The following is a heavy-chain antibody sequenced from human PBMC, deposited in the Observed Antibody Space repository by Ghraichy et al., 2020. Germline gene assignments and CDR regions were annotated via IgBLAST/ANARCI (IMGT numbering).Heavy chain of an antibody. CDR2: IYSDGRT. V-gene: IGHV3-53*01. D-gene: IGHD2-8*01. J-gene: IGHJ4*02. Sequence: GGSLRLSCVVSGFTVSSNYMNWVRQAPGKGLEWVSIIYSDGRTKYADSVKGRFTISRDNSKNTLYLQMNSLRAEDTAVYYCARGCTNDVCYISDWGQGTLVTVSS. CDR3: ARGCTNDVCYISD. CDR1: GFTVSSNY.